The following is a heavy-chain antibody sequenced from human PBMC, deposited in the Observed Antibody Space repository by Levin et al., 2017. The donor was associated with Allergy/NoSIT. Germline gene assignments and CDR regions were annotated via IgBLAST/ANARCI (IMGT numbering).Heavy chain of an antibody. V-gene: IGHV3-23*01. Sequence: GESLKISCAASGFTFSSYAMSWVRQAPGKGLEWVSAISGSGGSTYYADSVKGRFTISRDNSKNTLYLQMNSLRAEDTAVYYCAKVGAARPGYYYGMDVWGQGTTVTVSS. CDR1: GFTFSSYA. CDR3: AKVGAARPGYYYGMDV. D-gene: IGHD6-6*01. CDR2: ISGSGGST. J-gene: IGHJ6*02.